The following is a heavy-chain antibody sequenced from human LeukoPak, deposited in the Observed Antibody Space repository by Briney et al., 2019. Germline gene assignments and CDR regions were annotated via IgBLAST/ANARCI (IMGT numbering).Heavy chain of an antibody. CDR1: GFTFSSYW. CDR2: INSDESST. J-gene: IGHJ4*02. V-gene: IGHV3-74*01. D-gene: IGHD3-3*01. Sequence: GGSLRLSCAASGFTFSSYWMHWVRQAPGKGLVWVSRINSDESSTAYADSVKGRFTISRDNAKNTLYLQMNSLRAEDTAIYYCARGNEWSFDYWAQGTLSPSPQ. CDR3: ARGNEWSFDY.